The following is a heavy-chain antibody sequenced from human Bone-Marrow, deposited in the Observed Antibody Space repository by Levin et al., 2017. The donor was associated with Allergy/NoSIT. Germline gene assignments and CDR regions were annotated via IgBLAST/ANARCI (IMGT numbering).Heavy chain of an antibody. CDR1: GFNFSTHS. Sequence: GGSLRLSCEGSGFNFSTHSMNWVRQTPEKGLEWVSSITSRSTYIHYADSVRGRFTISRDNAKNSLYLQMNSPRVDDTALYYCVASTPSDFWGQGTQVTVSS. J-gene: IGHJ4*02. CDR3: VASTPSDF. D-gene: IGHD3-3*01. V-gene: IGHV3-21*01. CDR2: ITSRSTYI.